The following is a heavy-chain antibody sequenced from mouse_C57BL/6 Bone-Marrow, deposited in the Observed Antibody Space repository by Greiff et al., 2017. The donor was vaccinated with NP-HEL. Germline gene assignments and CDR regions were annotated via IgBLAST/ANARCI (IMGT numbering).Heavy chain of an antibody. J-gene: IGHJ4*01. V-gene: IGHV1-15*01. CDR1: GYTFTDYE. CDR3: SRGYYGNPYYAMDY. D-gene: IGHD2-1*01. Sequence: VQLQQSGAELVRPGASVTLSCKASGYTFTDYEMHWVKQTPVHGLEWIGAIDPETGGTAYNQKFKGKAILTADKSSSTAYMELRSLTSEDSAVYYCSRGYYGNPYYAMDYWGQGTSVTVSS. CDR2: IDPETGGT.